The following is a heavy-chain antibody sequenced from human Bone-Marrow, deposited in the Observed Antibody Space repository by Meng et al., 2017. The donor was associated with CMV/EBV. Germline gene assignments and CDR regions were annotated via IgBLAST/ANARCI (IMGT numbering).Heavy chain of an antibody. CDR2: IRSKANSYAT. CDR3: TTDPVLMVYATDY. V-gene: IGHV3-73*01. CDR1: GFTFSGSA. Sequence: GESLKISCAASGFTFSGSAMHWVRQASGKGLEWVGRIRSKANSYATAYAASVKGRFTISRDDSKNTAYLQMNSLKTEDTAVYYCTTDPVLMVYATDYWGQGTLVTVSS. J-gene: IGHJ4*02. D-gene: IGHD2-8*01.